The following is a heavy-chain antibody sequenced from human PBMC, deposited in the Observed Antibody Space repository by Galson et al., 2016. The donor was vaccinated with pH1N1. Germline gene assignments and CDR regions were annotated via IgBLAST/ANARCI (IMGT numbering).Heavy chain of an antibody. D-gene: IGHD1-1*01. CDR3: ARHVALDPPVEYYYIDV. V-gene: IGHV5-51*01. J-gene: IGHJ6*03. Sequence: QFGAEVKKPGESLKISCKGSGYGFPTSWIGWVRQMPGKGLEWMGSIYLDDSDTRYSPSFQGQVTISADKSIRTTYLQWSSLKASDTAIYYCARHVALDPPVEYYYIDVWGKGTTVIVSS. CDR2: IYLDDSDT. CDR1: GYGFPTSW.